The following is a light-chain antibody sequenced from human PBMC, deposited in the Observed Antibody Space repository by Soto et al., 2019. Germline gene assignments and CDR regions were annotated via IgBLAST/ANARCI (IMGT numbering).Light chain of an antibody. CDR3: CSYGGYFWV. CDR1: SSDVGGYDY. V-gene: IGLV2-11*01. J-gene: IGLJ3*02. CDR2: DVT. Sequence: QSALTQPRSLSGSPGQSVTISCTGTSSDVGGYDYVSWFQHHPGKVPKLMIYDVTKRPSGVPERFSASKSGNTASLTISGLQAEDEADYYCCSYGGYFWVFGGGTKLTVL.